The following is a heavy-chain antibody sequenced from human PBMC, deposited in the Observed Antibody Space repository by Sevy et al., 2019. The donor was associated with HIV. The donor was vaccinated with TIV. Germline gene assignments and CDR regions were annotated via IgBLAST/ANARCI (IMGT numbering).Heavy chain of an antibody. D-gene: IGHD1-7*01. CDR1: GYTFTGYY. Sequence: ASVKLSCKASGYTFTGYYMHWVRQAPGQGLEWMGWINPNSGGTNYAQKFQGRVTMTRDTSISTAYMELGRLRADDTAVYYCARDSLGNWNSHYYYGMDVWGQGTTVTVSS. CDR2: INPNSGGT. J-gene: IGHJ6*02. V-gene: IGHV1-2*02. CDR3: ARDSLGNWNSHYYYGMDV.